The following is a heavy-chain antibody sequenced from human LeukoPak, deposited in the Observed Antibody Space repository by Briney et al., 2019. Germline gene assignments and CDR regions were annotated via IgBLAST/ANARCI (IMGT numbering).Heavy chain of an antibody. J-gene: IGHJ6*02. CDR3: ARDSGLGTGYYYGMDV. CDR1: GFTFSSYA. D-gene: IGHD3-10*01. CDR2: ISYDGSNK. V-gene: IGHV3-30*04. Sequence: GRSLRLSCAASGFTFSSYAMHWVRQAPGKGLEWVAVISYDGSNKYYADSVKGRFTISRDNSKNTLYLQMNSLRAEDTAVYYCARDSGLGTGYYYGMDVWGQGTTAAVSS.